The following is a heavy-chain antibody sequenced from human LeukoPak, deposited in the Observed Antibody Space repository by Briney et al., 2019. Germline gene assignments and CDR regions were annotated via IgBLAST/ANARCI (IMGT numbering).Heavy chain of an antibody. J-gene: IGHJ4*02. CDR3: ARDEVVVAATTFDY. D-gene: IGHD2-15*01. CDR2: ISAYNGNT. V-gene: IGHV1-18*01. Sequence: WISAYNGNTNYAQKLQGRVTMTTDTSTSTAYMELRSLRSDDTAVYYCARDEVVVAATTFDYWGQGTLVTVSS.